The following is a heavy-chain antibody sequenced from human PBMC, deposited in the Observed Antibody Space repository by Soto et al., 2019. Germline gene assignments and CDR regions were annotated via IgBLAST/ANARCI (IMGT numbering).Heavy chain of an antibody. J-gene: IGHJ6*02. Sequence: QVQLVQSGAEVKKPGASVKVSCKASGYTFTSYGISWVRQAPGQGLEWMGWISAYNGNTNYAQKLQGRVTMTTDTSTSTAYMELRSLRSDDTAVYYCAREGADIVVVPAAPDGHYYYGMDVWGQGTTVTVSS. D-gene: IGHD2-2*01. V-gene: IGHV1-18*01. CDR1: GYTFTSYG. CDR3: AREGADIVVVPAAPDGHYYYGMDV. CDR2: ISAYNGNT.